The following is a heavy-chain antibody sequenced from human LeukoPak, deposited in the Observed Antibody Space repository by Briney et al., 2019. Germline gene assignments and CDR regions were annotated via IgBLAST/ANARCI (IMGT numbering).Heavy chain of an antibody. Sequence: TGGSLRLSCAASGFTFSSYSMNWVRQAPGKGLEWVSYISSSGSTIYYADSVKGRFTISRDNAKNSLYLQINSLRAEDTAVYYCARVLREWLLFGWFDPWGQGTLVTVSS. CDR2: ISSSGSTI. J-gene: IGHJ5*02. V-gene: IGHV3-48*04. D-gene: IGHD3-3*01. CDR3: ARVLREWLLFGWFDP. CDR1: GFTFSSYS.